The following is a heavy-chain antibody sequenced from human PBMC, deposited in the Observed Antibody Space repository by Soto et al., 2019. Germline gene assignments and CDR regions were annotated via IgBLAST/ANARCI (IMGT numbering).Heavy chain of an antibody. Sequence: PSETLSLSCAVYGGSFSGYYRSWVRQPPGKGLEWMGEINHSGSTNYKPSRKSRVTISVDTSKYQFSQKLSSVTAADKDVYYCAREKSCEYSYGVDYWGQGTLVTVSS. J-gene: IGHJ4*02. CDR1: GGSFSGYY. CDR3: AREKSCEYSYGVDY. D-gene: IGHD5-18*01. V-gene: IGHV4-34*01. CDR2: INHSGST.